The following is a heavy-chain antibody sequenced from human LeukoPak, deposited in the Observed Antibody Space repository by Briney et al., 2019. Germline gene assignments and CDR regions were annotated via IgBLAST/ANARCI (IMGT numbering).Heavy chain of an antibody. CDR1: GGSISSFT. CDR2: IYTTGST. CDR3: ARETWSGYLGY. V-gene: IGHV4-4*07. J-gene: IGHJ4*02. D-gene: IGHD2-8*02. Sequence: SETLSLTCTVSGGSISSFTWSWIRQPAGKGLEWIGRIYTTGSTNYNPSLKSRVTMSVDTSKNQFSLRLSSVTAADTAVYFCARETWSGYLGYWGQGTLVTVSS.